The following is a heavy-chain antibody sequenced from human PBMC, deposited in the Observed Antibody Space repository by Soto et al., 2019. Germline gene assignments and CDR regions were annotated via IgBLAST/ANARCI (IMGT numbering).Heavy chain of an antibody. J-gene: IGHJ5*02. CDR3: ARTSNWFDP. CDR1: GYIFTTYW. V-gene: IGHV5-51*01. Sequence: PGKSLKISCKGSGYIFTTYWIGWVRQMPGKGLEWMGMIYPGDSDTRYSPSFQGQVTISVDKSINTAYLQWSSLEASDTAMYYCARTSNWFDPWGQGTLVTVSS. CDR2: IYPGDSDT.